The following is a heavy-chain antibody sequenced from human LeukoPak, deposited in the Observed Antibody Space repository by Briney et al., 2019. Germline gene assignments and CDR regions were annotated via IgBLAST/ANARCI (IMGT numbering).Heavy chain of an antibody. CDR3: ARDSHYYDSSGSAAFDI. J-gene: IGHJ3*02. D-gene: IGHD3-22*01. V-gene: IGHV1-46*01. CDR2: INPSGGST. Sequence: ASVKVSCKASGYTFTSFYFHWVRQAPGQGLEWMGMINPSGGSTTYAQKFQGRVTITADKSTSTAYMELSSLRSEDTAVYYCARDSHYYDSSGSAAFDIWGQGTMVTVSS. CDR1: GYTFTSFY.